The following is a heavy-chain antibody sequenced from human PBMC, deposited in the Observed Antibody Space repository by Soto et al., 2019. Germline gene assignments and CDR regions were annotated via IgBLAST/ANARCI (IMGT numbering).Heavy chain of an antibody. V-gene: IGHV3-13*01. Sequence: PGGSLRLSCAASGFTFSSYDMHWVRQATGKGLEWVSAIGTAGDTYYPGSVKGRFTISRESAKNSLYLQMNSLRAEDTAVYYCARGSVSSSHYYYYYGMDVWGQGTTVTVSS. CDR3: ARGSVSSSHYYYYYGMDV. J-gene: IGHJ6*02. CDR1: GFTFSSYD. CDR2: IGTAGDT.